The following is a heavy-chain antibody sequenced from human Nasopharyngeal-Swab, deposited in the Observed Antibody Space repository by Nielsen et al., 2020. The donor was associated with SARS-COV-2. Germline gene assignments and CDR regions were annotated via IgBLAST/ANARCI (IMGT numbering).Heavy chain of an antibody. D-gene: IGHD1-20*01. CDR3: ARLPRNNWRLDS. CDR1: GFTFGNYW. CDR2: INEDGSEK. V-gene: IGHV3-7*03. J-gene: IGHJ4*02. Sequence: GESLKISCAASGFTFGNYWMSWVRQAPGKRLEWVANINEDGSEKDYVDSVKGRFTISRDNIKNSLYLQMNSLRVEDTAVYFCARLPRNNWRLDSWGQGILVTVSS.